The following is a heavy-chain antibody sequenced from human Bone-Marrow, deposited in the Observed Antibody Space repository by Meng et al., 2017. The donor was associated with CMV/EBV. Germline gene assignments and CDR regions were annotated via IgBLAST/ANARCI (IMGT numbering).Heavy chain of an antibody. Sequence: GSLRLSCTVSGGSISSSSYYWGWIRQPPGKGLEWIGSIYYSGSTYYNPSLKSRVTISVDTSKNQFSLKLSSVTAADTAVYYCARVGYYDFWSGYSFYQSGGMDV. CDR2: IYYSGST. V-gene: IGHV4-39*01. J-gene: IGHJ6*01. CDR1: GGSISSSSYY. D-gene: IGHD3-3*01. CDR3: ARVGYYDFWSGYSFYQSGGMDV.